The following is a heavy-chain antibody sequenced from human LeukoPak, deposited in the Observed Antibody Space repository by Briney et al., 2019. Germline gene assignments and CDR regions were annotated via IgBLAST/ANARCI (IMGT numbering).Heavy chain of an antibody. CDR2: ISAYNGST. V-gene: IGHV1-18*01. J-gene: IGHJ4*02. D-gene: IGHD3-9*01. Sequence: ASVKVSCKASGYTFTSYGISWVRQAPGQGLEWMGWISAYNGSTNYAQKLQGRVTMTTDTSTSTAYMELRSLRSDDTAVYYCARDVAGPYDILTGYYHFDYWGQGTLVTVSS. CDR3: ARDVAGPYDILTGYYHFDY. CDR1: GYTFTSYG.